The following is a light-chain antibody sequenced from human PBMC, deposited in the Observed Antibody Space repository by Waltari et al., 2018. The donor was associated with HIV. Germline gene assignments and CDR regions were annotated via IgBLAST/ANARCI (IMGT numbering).Light chain of an antibody. CDR1: NNDIGAYNY. J-gene: IGLJ1*01. Sequence: QSALAQPASVSGSPGQSITISCTGTNNDIGAYNYVSWYQQSPDKAPKLMIYAVANRPSGVSNRFSGSKSGNTASLTISGLQADDEADYYCSSYTSRSTQVFGTGTKVTVL. CDR2: AVA. CDR3: SSYTSRSTQV. V-gene: IGLV2-14*01.